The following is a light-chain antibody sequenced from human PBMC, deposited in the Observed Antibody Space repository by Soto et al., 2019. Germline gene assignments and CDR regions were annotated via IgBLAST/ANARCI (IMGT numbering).Light chain of an antibody. CDR1: QSITGW. CDR2: KAS. CDR3: QQYNSYST. V-gene: IGKV1-5*03. Sequence: IQMTQSPSTLSASVGDRVTITCRARQSITGWLAWFQQKPGKAPKLLIYKASSLESGVPSRFSGSGSGTEFTLTISSLQPDDFATYYCQQYNSYSTFGQGTKGDIK. J-gene: IGKJ1*01.